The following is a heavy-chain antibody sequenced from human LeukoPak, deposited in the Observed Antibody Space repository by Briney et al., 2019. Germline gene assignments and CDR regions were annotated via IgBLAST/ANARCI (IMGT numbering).Heavy chain of an antibody. V-gene: IGHV1-8*02. CDR1: GYTFTSYG. D-gene: IGHD1-1*01. Sequence: ASVKVSCKASGYTFTSYGISWVRQATGQGLEWMGWMNPNSGNTVYAQKFQGRVIMTRNTSINTAYMELSSLRSEDTAVYYCARGLTTFYYYYYGMDVWGQGTTVTVSS. CDR3: ARGLTTFYYYYYGMDV. CDR2: MNPNSGNT. J-gene: IGHJ6*02.